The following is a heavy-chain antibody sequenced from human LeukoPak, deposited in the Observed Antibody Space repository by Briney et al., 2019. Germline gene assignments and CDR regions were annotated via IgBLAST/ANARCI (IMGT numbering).Heavy chain of an antibody. J-gene: IGHJ3*02. CDR1: GGPSSGYY. Sequence: SETLSLTCAVYGGPSSGYYWSWIRQPPGKGLEWIGEINHSGSTNYNPSLKSRVTISVDTSKNQFSLKLSSVTAADTAVYFCARENYVFDIWGQGTMVTVSS. CDR2: INHSGST. CDR3: ARENYVFDI. V-gene: IGHV4-34*01.